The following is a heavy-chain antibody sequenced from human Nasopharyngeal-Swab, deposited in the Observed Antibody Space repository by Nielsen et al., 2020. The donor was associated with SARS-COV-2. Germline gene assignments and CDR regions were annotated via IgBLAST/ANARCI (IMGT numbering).Heavy chain of an antibody. CDR3: ARDYGY. CDR2: ISYGGGDE. CDR1: GFTFSSYP. Sequence: GGSLRLSCEASGFTFSSYPMQWVRRAPGKGLEWVSVISYGGGDEHYADSVKGRFTISRDNSKNTLYLQMNSLTVDDTAVYYCARDYGYWGQGTLVTVSS. V-gene: IGHV3-30*04. J-gene: IGHJ4*02. D-gene: IGHD3-10*01.